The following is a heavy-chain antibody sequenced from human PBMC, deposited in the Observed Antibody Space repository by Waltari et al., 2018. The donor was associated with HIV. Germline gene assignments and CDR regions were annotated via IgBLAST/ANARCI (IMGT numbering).Heavy chain of an antibody. CDR3: ARGYCSSTSCDVGYYYGMDV. Sequence: QVQLVQSGAEGKKPGASVKVSCKASGYTFTSYDINWVRQATGQGLAWMGWMNPNSGNTGYAQKFQGRVTMTRNTSISTAYMELSSLRSEDTAVYYCARGYCSSTSCDVGYYYGMDVWGQGTTVTVSS. CDR2: MNPNSGNT. V-gene: IGHV1-8*01. CDR1: GYTFTSYD. D-gene: IGHD2-2*01. J-gene: IGHJ6*02.